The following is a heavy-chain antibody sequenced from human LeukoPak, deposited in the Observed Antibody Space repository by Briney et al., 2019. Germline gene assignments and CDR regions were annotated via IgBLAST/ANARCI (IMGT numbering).Heavy chain of an antibody. V-gene: IGHV3-49*04. J-gene: IGHJ4*02. Sequence: GGSLRLSCTASGFTFGDYAMSWVRQAPGKGLEWVGFIRSKAYGGTTEYAASVKGRFTISRDDSKSIAYLQMNSLKTEDTAVYYCTRGLSDCGGDCYIFDYRGQGTLVTVSS. CDR1: GFTFGDYA. D-gene: IGHD2-21*01. CDR2: IRSKAYGGTT. CDR3: TRGLSDCGGDCYIFDY.